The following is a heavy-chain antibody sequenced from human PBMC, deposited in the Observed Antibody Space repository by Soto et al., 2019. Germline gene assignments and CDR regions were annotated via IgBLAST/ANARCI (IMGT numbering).Heavy chain of an antibody. Sequence: ASVTVSCKVSGGTFSSYAISWVRQAPGQGLEWMGGIIPIFGTASYAQKFQGRVTMTRDTSTSTVYMELSSLRSEDTAVYYCARVYVVVPRFPWYDYDYGMDVWGQGTTVTVSS. CDR2: IIPIFGTA. CDR1: GGTFSSYA. J-gene: IGHJ6*02. D-gene: IGHD2-2*01. V-gene: IGHV1-69*05. CDR3: ARVYVVVPRFPWYDYDYGMDV.